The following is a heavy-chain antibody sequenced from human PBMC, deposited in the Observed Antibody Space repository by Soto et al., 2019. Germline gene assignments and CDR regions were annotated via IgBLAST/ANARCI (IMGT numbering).Heavy chain of an antibody. V-gene: IGHV4-61*03. J-gene: IGHJ6*02. CDR2: ISYTGRT. D-gene: IGHD7-27*01. Sequence: KTSETLSLTCIVSGDSVTSGSYYWTWLRQPPGKGLEWIGYISYTGRTKYNPSLQSRVTISVDTSKNDFSLNLSSVTAADTAVYFCAREWGLLPYYVMNVWGHGTEVTVSS. CDR1: GDSVTSGSYY. CDR3: AREWGLLPYYVMNV.